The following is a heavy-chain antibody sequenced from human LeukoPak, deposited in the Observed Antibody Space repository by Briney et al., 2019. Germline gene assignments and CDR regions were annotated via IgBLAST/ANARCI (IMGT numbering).Heavy chain of an antibody. CDR1: GFTFSSYG. CDR2: ISYDGSNK. D-gene: IGHD5-18*01. Sequence: GRSLRLSCAASGFTFSSYGMHWVRQAPGKGLEWVAVISYDGSNKYYADSVKGRFTISRDNSKNTLYLQMNSLRAEDTAVYYCAKGLYGIQLWPNSLDYWGQGTLVTVSS. CDR3: AKGLYGIQLWPNSLDY. J-gene: IGHJ4*02. V-gene: IGHV3-30*18.